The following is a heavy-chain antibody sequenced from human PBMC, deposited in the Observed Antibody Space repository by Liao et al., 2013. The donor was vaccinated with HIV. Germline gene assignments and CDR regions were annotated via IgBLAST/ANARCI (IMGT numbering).Heavy chain of an antibody. J-gene: IGHJ4*02. D-gene: IGHD6-19*01. Sequence: QVQLQESGPGLVRPSQTLSLTCNVSGDSINTANYYWSWIRQPAGGGLEWIGRIYISGRTNYNPSLQSRVTISLDSSTSQFSLTLSPATAADSAVYYCARGADFDYWGPGALV. V-gene: IGHV4-61*02. CDR3: ARGADFDY. CDR1: GDSINTANYY. CDR2: IYISGRT.